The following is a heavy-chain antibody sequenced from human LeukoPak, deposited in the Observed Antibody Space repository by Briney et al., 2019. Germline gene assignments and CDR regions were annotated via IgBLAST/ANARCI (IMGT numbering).Heavy chain of an antibody. CDR2: ISSSSSSI. CDR1: GFTFSSSS. Sequence: GGSLRLSWAASGFTFSSSSMNWVRQAPGKGLEWVSFISSSSSSIYYADSVKGRFTISRDNAKNSLYLQLNSLRAEDTAIYFCPRVLYSVGYNNDYWGQGTLVTVSS. CDR3: PRVLYSVGYNNDY. V-gene: IGHV3-21*01. J-gene: IGHJ4*02. D-gene: IGHD3-9*01.